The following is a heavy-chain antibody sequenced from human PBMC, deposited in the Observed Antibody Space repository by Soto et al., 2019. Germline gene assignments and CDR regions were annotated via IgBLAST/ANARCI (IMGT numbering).Heavy chain of an antibody. J-gene: IGHJ4*02. Sequence: PGGSLRLSCAASGFTFGASALQWVRQASGKGLEWLGRIGSRGESYATTYDVSVKGRFTISRDDSKKTAYLQMNSLESEDTAVYYCAKDSRIAVAGTSVYWGQGTQVTVSS. V-gene: IGHV3-73*01. CDR3: AKDSRIAVAGTSVY. D-gene: IGHD6-19*01. CDR1: GFTFGASA. CDR2: IGSRGESYAT.